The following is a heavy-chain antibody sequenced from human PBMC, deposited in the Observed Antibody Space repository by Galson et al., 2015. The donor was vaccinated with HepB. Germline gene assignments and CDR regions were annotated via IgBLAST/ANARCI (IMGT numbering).Heavy chain of an antibody. CDR2: IWFDGTNR. V-gene: IGHV3-33*01. D-gene: IGHD6-19*01. J-gene: IGHJ4*02. CDR1: GFTFSSYA. CDR3: ARGLYSSPGVDGGTKGGYSFDY. Sequence: SLRLSCAASGFTFSSYAMHWVRQAPGKGLEWVAVIWFDGTNRYYADSVKGRFTISRDNSKNTLYLQMNNVRAEDTAVYYCARGLYSSPGVDGGTKGGYSFDYWGQGTLVTVSS.